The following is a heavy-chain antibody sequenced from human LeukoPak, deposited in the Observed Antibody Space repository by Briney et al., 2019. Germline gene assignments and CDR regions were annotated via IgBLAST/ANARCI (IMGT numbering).Heavy chain of an antibody. CDR2: ISGSDNST. CDR3: AKEAGVVVVPAAIVY. J-gene: IGHJ4*02. V-gene: IGHV3-23*01. CDR1: GFTFSRNA. Sequence: GGSLRLSCAASGFTFSRNAMSWVRQAPGKWLEWVSAISGSDNSTYYADSVKGRFTLSRDNSKKTLYLQMNSLRAEDTAIYYCAKEAGVVVVPAAIVYWGQGTLVTVSS. D-gene: IGHD2-2*02.